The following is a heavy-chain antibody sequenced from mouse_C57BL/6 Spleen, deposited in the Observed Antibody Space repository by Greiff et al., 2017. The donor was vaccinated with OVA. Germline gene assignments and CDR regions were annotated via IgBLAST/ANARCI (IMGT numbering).Heavy chain of an antibody. D-gene: IGHD1-1*01. CDR2: IDPEDGDT. J-gene: IGHJ3*01. CDR1: GFNIKDYY. CDR3: TRGDYYGSSFAY. V-gene: IGHV14-1*01. Sequence: VQLQQSGAELVRPGASVKLSCTASGFNIKDYYMHWVKQRPEQGLEWIGRIDPEDGDTEYAPKFQGKATMTADTSSNTAYLQLSSLTSEDTAVYYCTRGDYYGSSFAYWGQGTLVTVSA.